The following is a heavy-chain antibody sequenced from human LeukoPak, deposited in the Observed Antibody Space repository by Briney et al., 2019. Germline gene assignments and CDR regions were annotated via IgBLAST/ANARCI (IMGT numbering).Heavy chain of an antibody. CDR2: ISLSGYT. V-gene: IGHV4-4*02. D-gene: IGHD1-26*01. CDR3: SRESGPYSPFGH. CDR1: GGSITTTNY. J-gene: IGHJ4*02. Sequence: PSETLSLTCGVSGGSITTTNYWSRVRPSPGRGLEWIGEISLSGYTGFNPSLRGRVTMSLDESKNHLSLTLTSVTAADTAIYYCSRESGPYSPFGHWGQGILVTVTT.